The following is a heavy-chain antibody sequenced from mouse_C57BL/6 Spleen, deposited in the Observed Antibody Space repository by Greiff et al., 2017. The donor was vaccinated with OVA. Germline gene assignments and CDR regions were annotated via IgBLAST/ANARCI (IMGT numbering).Heavy chain of an antibody. V-gene: IGHV1-7*01. CDR1: GYTFTSYW. CDR3: ARSHYDYDYYAMDY. CDR2: INPSSGYT. D-gene: IGHD2-4*01. Sequence: VQRVESGAELAKPGASVKLSCKASGYTFTSYWMHWVKQRPGQGLEWIGYINPSSGYTKYNQKFKDKATLTADKSSSTAYMQLSSLTYEDSAVYYCARSHYDYDYYAMDYWGQGTSVTVSS. J-gene: IGHJ4*01.